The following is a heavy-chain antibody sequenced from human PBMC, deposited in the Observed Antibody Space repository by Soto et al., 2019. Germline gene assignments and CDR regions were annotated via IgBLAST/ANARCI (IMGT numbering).Heavy chain of an antibody. J-gene: IGHJ4*02. Sequence: GGSLRLSCAASGFTVSSNYMSWVRQAPGKGLEWVSVIYSGGSTYYADSVKGRFTISRDNSKNTLYLQMNSLRAEDTAVYYCARGNIAAAGELDYWGQGTLVTVSS. CDR2: IYSGGST. D-gene: IGHD6-13*01. CDR1: GFTVSSNY. V-gene: IGHV3-53*01. CDR3: ARGNIAAAGELDY.